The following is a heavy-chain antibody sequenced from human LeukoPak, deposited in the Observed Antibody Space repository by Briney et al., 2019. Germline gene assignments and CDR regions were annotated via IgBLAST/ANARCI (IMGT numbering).Heavy chain of an antibody. CDR2: IYSGGNT. D-gene: IGHD6-19*01. CDR1: GFTVSSNH. V-gene: IGHV3-66*01. Sequence: GGSLRLSCAASGFTVSSNHMNWVRQAPGKGLEWVSIIYSGGNTDYADSVKGRFTISRDNSKNTLYLQMNSLRAEDTAVYYCARDRPPNSSGYLDWGQGTLVTVSS. J-gene: IGHJ4*02. CDR3: ARDRPPNSSGYLD.